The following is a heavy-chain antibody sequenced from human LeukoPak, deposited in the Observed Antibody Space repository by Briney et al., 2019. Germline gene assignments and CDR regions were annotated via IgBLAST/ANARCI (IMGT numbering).Heavy chain of an antibody. CDR3: ARGVQENRSWYTVHFDY. CDR1: GYTFTSYG. D-gene: IGHD2-2*02. J-gene: IGHJ4*02. CDR2: ISIYDGKT. V-gene: IGHV1-18*01. Sequence: ASVKVSCKASGYTFTSYGISWVRQAPGQGLEWMGWISIYDGKTLYAQKFQGRVTMTTDTSTSTAYMELRSLRSDDTAVYYCARGVQENRSWYTVHFDYWGQGTLVTVSS.